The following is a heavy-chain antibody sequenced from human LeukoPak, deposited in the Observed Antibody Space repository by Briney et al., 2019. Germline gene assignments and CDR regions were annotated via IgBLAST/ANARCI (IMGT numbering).Heavy chain of an antibody. J-gene: IGHJ4*02. CDR3: ARDLDSSSWYRGFDY. CDR2: INSSSIFI. CDR1: GFNFSSYS. Sequence: GGSLRLSCAASGFNFSSYSMNWVRRAPGKGLEGGSCINSSSIFIYYAESVKGRFTISRDNAKNSLYLQMNSLSVEDTAVYYCARDLDSSSWYRGFDYWGQGTLVTVSS. V-gene: IGHV3-21*01. D-gene: IGHD6-13*01.